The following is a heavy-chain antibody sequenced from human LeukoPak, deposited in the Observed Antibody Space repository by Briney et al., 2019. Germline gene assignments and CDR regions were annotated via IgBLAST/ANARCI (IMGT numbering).Heavy chain of an antibody. CDR1: GYSFASYA. CDR2: ISVYNGNT. CDR3: ARGGSGWSRDY. Sequence: ASVKVFCKASGYSFASYAIGWVRQAPGQGLEWMGWISVYNGNTNYAQKLQGRVTLTTDTSTNTAYMELTSLRSDDTAVYYCARGGSGWSRDYWGQGTLVTVSS. D-gene: IGHD6-19*01. J-gene: IGHJ4*02. V-gene: IGHV1-18*01.